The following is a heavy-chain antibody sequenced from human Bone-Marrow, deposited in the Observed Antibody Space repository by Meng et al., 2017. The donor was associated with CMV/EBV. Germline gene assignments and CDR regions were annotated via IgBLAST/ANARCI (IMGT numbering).Heavy chain of an antibody. J-gene: IGHJ6*02. CDR3: ARADGGSDYYYGMDV. V-gene: IGHV1-2*02. CDR1: GYTFTGYY. CDR2: INPNSGGT. D-gene: IGHD1-26*01. Sequence: ASVKVSCKASGYTFTGYYMHWVRQAPGQGLEWMGWINPNSGGTNYAQKFQGRVTMTRDTSISTAYMEVSRLRSDDTAVYYCARADGGSDYYYGMDVWGQGTTVTVSS.